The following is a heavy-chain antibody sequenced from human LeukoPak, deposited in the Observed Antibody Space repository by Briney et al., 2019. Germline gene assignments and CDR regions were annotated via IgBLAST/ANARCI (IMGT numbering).Heavy chain of an antibody. V-gene: IGHV3-15*01. Sequence: GGSLRLSCAASGFTFSNAWMSWVRQAPGKGLGWVGRIKSKTDGGTTDYAAPVKGRFTISRDDSKNTLYLQMNSLKTEDTAVYYCTTSMGYFDWLLFDYWGQGTLVTVSS. CDR2: IKSKTDGGTT. CDR3: TTSMGYFDWLLFDY. CDR1: GFTFSNAW. D-gene: IGHD3-9*01. J-gene: IGHJ4*02.